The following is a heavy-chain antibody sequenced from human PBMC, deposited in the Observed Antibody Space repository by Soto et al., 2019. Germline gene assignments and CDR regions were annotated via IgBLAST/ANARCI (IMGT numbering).Heavy chain of an antibody. CDR3: ARHGKYDFDDTGYRWFDP. CDR1: GGSISSSSYY. CDR2: LYYSGII. Sequence: QLQLHESGPGLVKPSETLSLTCTVSGGSISSSSYYWAWIRQPPGKGLEWIGSLYYSGIIYYNQSLRNRVTISVDTSENQFSLKLSSVTAADTAVYYCARHGKYDFDDTGYRWFDPWGQGTLVTVSS. J-gene: IGHJ5*02. D-gene: IGHD3-22*01. V-gene: IGHV4-39*01.